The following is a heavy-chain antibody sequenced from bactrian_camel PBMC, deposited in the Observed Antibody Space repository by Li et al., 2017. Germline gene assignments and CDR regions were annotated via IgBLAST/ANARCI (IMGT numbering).Heavy chain of an antibody. J-gene: IGHJ4*01. D-gene: IGHD2*01. CDR2: IDSVGST. CDR3: AADPYRYCSGGYPY. Sequence: HVQLVESGGGLMQPGGSLRLSCAPSGYTYSSSCMRWFRQAPGKDREGVAVIDSVGSTSCADSVKGRFTISQDNAKNTLYLQMNSLRPEDTAMYFCAADPYRYCSGGYPYWGQGTQVTVS. V-gene: IGHV3S26*01. CDR1: GYTYSSSC.